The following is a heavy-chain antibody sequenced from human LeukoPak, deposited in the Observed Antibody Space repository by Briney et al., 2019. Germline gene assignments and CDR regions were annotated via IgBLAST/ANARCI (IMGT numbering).Heavy chain of an antibody. J-gene: IGHJ4*02. Sequence: GGSLSLSCAASGFTFDDYTMHWVRQAPGKGLVWVSRINSDGSSTSYADSVKGRFTISRDNAKNTLYLQMNSLRAEDTAVYYCARDGGTYYDSSGSLHSGGQGTLVTVSS. CDR2: INSDGSST. V-gene: IGHV3-74*01. CDR3: ARDGGTYYDSSGSLHS. D-gene: IGHD3-22*01. CDR1: GFTFDDYT.